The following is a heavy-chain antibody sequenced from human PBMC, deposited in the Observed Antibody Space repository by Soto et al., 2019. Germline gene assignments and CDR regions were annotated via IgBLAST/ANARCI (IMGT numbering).Heavy chain of an antibody. CDR3: ARGGHGSSGYVY. D-gene: IGHD3-22*01. J-gene: IGHJ4*02. CDR2: INAGNGNT. CDR1: GYTFTSYA. Sequence: GASVKVSCKASGYTFTSYAMHWVRQAPGQRLEWMGWINAGNGNTEYSQKFQGRVTITRDTSASTAYMELSSLRSEDTAVYYCARGGHGSSGYVYWGQGTLVTSPQ. V-gene: IGHV1-3*01.